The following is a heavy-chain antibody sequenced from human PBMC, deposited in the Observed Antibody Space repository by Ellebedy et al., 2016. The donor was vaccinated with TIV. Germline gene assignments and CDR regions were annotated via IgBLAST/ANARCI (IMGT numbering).Heavy chain of an antibody. CDR3: AKDYRRRWFGELGYFDL. Sequence: GESLKISCVASGFTFDDYVMHWVRQAPGKGLEWVSLISANGDSTYYGDSVKGRFAISRDNTKNAVYLHMHSLTTEDTALYHCAKDYRRRWFGELGYFDLWGRGTLVTVSS. D-gene: IGHD3-10*01. CDR2: ISANGDST. CDR1: GFTFDDYV. J-gene: IGHJ2*01. V-gene: IGHV3-43*02.